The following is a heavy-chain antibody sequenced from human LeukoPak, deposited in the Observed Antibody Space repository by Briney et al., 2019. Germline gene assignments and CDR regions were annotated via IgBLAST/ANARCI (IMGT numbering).Heavy chain of an antibody. CDR1: GGSFSGYY. Sequence: SETLSLTCAVYGGSFSGYYWSWIRQPPGKGLGGIWEINHSGSTNYNPALKSRVTISVDTSKNQFSLKLSSVTAADTAVYYCARGERRIAAAGRGGGRFDYWGQGTLVTVSS. D-gene: IGHD6-13*01. V-gene: IGHV4-34*01. CDR2: INHSGST. J-gene: IGHJ4*02. CDR3: ARGERRIAAAGRGGGRFDY.